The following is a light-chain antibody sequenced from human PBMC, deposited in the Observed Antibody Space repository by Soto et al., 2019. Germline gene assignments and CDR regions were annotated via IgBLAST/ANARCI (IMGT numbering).Light chain of an antibody. CDR1: QSVSSY. Sequence: EIVLTQSPATLSLSPGERATLSCRASQSVSSYLAWYQQKPGQAPRLLIYDASNRATGIPARFSGSGSGTDFALTIRSLEPEYFADYYCQQRSNWPPITFGQGTRLKIK. J-gene: IGKJ5*01. V-gene: IGKV3-11*01. CDR2: DAS. CDR3: QQRSNWPPIT.